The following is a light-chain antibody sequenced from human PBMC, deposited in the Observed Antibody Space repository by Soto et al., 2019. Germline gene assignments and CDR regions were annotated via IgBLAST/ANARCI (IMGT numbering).Light chain of an antibody. CDR3: MHWPWT. Sequence: DVVMTQSPLSLPVTLGQPASISCRSSQSLIHSDGDTYLNWFQQRPGQSPRRLIYKVSDRDSGVPDRFSGSGSGTDFTLKISRVEAEDVGVYYCMHWPWTFGQGTEVGIK. CDR2: KVS. J-gene: IGKJ1*01. CDR1: QSLIHSDGDTY. V-gene: IGKV2-30*02.